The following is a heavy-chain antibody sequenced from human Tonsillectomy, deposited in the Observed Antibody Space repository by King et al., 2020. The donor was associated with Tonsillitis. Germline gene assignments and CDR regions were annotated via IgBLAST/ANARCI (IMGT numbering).Heavy chain of an antibody. V-gene: IGHV2-5*02. CDR2: IYWDDDK. J-gene: IGHJ5*02. CDR1: GFSLSTSGVG. CDR3: AHSGAGFILRYFDP. D-gene: IGHD3-9*01. Sequence: ITLKESGPTLVKPTQTLTLTCTFSGFSLSTSGVGVGWIRQPPGKALEWLAPIYWDDDKRYSPSLKNRLTITKDTSKNQVCLTMTNMDPVDTATYYCAHSGAGFILRYFDPWGQGTLVTVSS.